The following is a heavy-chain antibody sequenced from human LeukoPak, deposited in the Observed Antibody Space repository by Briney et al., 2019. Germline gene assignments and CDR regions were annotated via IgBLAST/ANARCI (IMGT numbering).Heavy chain of an antibody. CDR3: ARVSGFVFDY. CDR2: INWNGGST. D-gene: IGHD6-25*01. CDR1: GFTFDDYG. J-gene: IGHJ4*02. Sequence: PGGSLRLSCAASGFTFDDYGMSWVRQAPGKGLEWVSGINWNGGSTGYADSVKGRFTISRDNSKNTLYLQMNSLRAEDTAVYWCARVSGFVFDYWGQGALVTVSS. V-gene: IGHV3-20*04.